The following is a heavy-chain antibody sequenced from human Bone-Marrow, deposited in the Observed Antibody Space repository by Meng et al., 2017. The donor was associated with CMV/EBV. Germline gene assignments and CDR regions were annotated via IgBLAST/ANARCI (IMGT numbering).Heavy chain of an antibody. CDR1: GGSINNYY. CDR3: ARELFGSEWCYGMDV. D-gene: IGHD2-8*01. V-gene: IGHV4-59*01. CDR2: SYYTEST. J-gene: IGHJ6*02. Sequence: SETLSLTCTVSGGSINNYYWSWIRQPPGKGLEWIGYSYYTESTNYNPSLKSRVTISIDTSKTQFSLTLSSVTAADSSVYYCARELFGSEWCYGMDVWGQGTTVTVSS.